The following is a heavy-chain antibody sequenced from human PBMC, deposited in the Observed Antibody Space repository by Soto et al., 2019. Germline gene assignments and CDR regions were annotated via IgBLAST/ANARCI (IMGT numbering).Heavy chain of an antibody. J-gene: IGHJ5*02. CDR1: GGSISGFY. D-gene: IGHD3-3*01. V-gene: IGHV4-59*01. CDR3: ARTYYDFWSGYWRWFDP. Sequence: QVQLQESGPGLVKPSETLSLTCTVSGGSISGFYWCWIRQPPGKGLEWIGFIYYNGSTNYNPSLKGLVTISVHTSMNPSSLQLSAVTAADTAVDSCARTYYDFWSGYWRWFDPWGQGTLVTVSS. CDR2: IYYNGST.